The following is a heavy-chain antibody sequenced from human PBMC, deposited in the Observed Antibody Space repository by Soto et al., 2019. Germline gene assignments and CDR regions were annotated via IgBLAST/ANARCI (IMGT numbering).Heavy chain of an antibody. D-gene: IGHD2-21*02. CDR2: IYYSGST. V-gene: IGHV4-31*03. J-gene: IGHJ4*02. CDR1: GGSISSGGYY. Sequence: SETLSLTCTVSGGSISSGGYYWSWIRQHPGKGLEWIGYIYYSGSTYYNPSLKSRVTISVDTSKNQFSLKLSSVTAADTAVYYCASSRVVTAIFHYWGQGTLVTVS. CDR3: ASSRVVTAIFHY.